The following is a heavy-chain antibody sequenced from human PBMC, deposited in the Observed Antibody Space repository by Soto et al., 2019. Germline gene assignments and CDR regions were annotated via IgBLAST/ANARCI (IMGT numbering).Heavy chain of an antibody. CDR1: GFTFSSYA. J-gene: IGHJ3*02. V-gene: IGHV3-23*01. Sequence: EVQLLESGGGLVQPGGSLRLSCAASGFTFSSYAMSWVRQAPGKGLEWVSAISGSGGSTYYADSVKGRFTISRDNSKNTLYLQMNSLRAEDTAVYYCAKLDYGDYGQPYAFDIWGQGTMVTVSS. CDR2: ISGSGGST. D-gene: IGHD4-17*01. CDR3: AKLDYGDYGQPYAFDI.